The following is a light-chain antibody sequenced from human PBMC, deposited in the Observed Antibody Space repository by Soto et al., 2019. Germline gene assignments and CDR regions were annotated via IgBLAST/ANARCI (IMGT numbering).Light chain of an antibody. J-gene: IGKJ2*01. CDR1: QSVLYSSNNKNY. CDR2: WAS. V-gene: IGKV4-1*01. Sequence: DIVMTQSPDSLAVSLGERATINCKSSQSVLYSSNNKNYVAWYQQKPGQPPKLLIYWASARQSGVPDRFSGSGSGTDFTLTISNLQAEDVAVYYCHQYYSALFTFGQGTKLEI. CDR3: HQYYSALFT.